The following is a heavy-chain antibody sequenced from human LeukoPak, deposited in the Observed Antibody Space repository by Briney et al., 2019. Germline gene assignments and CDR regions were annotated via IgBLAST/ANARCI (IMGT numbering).Heavy chain of an antibody. Sequence: GGSLRPSCAASGFTFSSFAMTWVRQAPGKGLEWVSVISGSGGSTYYADSVKGRFTISRDNSKNTLYLQMNSLRAEDTAVYYCAKEGSIGGYYYFDYWGQGTLVTVSS. CDR1: GFTFSSFA. D-gene: IGHD5-12*01. J-gene: IGHJ4*02. CDR2: ISGSGGST. V-gene: IGHV3-23*01. CDR3: AKEGSIGGYYYFDY.